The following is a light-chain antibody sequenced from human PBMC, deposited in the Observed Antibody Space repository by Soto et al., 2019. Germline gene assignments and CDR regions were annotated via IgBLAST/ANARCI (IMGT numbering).Light chain of an antibody. V-gene: IGLV2-8*01. CDR2: EVT. Sequence: QSALTQPPSASGSPGQSVTISCTGTSSDVGGYNYVSWYQLHPGKAPKLMIYEVTKWPSGVPDRFSGSKSGNTASLTVSGLQAEDEADYYCSSYAGSNTYVFGTGTKVTVL. CDR1: SSDVGGYNY. CDR3: SSYAGSNTYV. J-gene: IGLJ1*01.